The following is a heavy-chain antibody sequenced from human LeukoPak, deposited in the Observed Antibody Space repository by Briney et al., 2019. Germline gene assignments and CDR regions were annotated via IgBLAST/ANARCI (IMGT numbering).Heavy chain of an antibody. Sequence: SQTLSLTCTVSGGSISSGGYYWSWIRQPPGKGLEWIGYIYHSGSTYYNPSLKSRVTISVDRSKNQFSLKLSSVTAADTAVYYCARDYGDNPIDYWGQGTLVTVSS. D-gene: IGHD4-17*01. V-gene: IGHV4-30-2*01. CDR1: GGSISSGGYY. CDR3: ARDYGDNPIDY. CDR2: IYHSGST. J-gene: IGHJ4*02.